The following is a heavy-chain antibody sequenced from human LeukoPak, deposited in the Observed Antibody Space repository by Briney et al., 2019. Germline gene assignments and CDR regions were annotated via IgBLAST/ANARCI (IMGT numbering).Heavy chain of an antibody. CDR3: AATITIFGVVIPQFDY. CDR2: ISSSGSTI. V-gene: IGHV3-11*01. Sequence: PGGSLRLSCAASGFTFSDYYMSWIRQAPGKGLEWVSYISSSGSTIYYADSVKGRFTISRDNAKNSLYLQMNSLRAEDTAVYYYAATITIFGVVIPQFDYWGQGTLVTVSS. J-gene: IGHJ4*02. CDR1: GFTFSDYY. D-gene: IGHD3-3*01.